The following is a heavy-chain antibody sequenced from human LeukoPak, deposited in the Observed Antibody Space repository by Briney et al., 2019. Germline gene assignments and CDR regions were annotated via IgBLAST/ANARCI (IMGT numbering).Heavy chain of an antibody. Sequence: PGGSLRLSCAASRFTFSSYAMSWVRQAPGKGLEWVSGVSGNGAGTYYADSVKGRFTISRDNSKNTLYLEMSSLRAEDTAVYYCARGPSGWGSLDYWGQGTLVTVSS. CDR2: VSGNGAGT. CDR3: ARGPSGWGSLDY. V-gene: IGHV3-23*01. D-gene: IGHD7-27*01. J-gene: IGHJ4*02. CDR1: RFTFSSYA.